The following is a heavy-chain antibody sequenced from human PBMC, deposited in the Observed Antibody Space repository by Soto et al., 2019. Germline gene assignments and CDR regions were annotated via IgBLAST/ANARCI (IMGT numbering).Heavy chain of an antibody. CDR3: ARCFWSGYSVYYYYMDV. CDR2: INHSGST. CDR1: GGSFSGYY. D-gene: IGHD3-3*01. J-gene: IGHJ6*03. V-gene: IGHV4-34*01. Sequence: PSETLSLTCAVYGGSFSGYYWSWIRQPPGKGLKWIGEINHSGSTNYNPSLKSRVTISVDTSKNQFSLKLSSVTAADTAVYYCARCFWSGYSVYYYYMDVWGKGTTVTVSS.